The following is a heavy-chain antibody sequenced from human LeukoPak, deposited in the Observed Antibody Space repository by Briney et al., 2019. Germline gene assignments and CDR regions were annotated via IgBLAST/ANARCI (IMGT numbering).Heavy chain of an antibody. D-gene: IGHD2-8*01. CDR3: ARGRSVNWFDP. Sequence: SQTLSLTRAISGDSVSSNSAAWNWISQSPSRGLEWLGRTYYRSKWYNDSAVSVKSRITINPDTTKNQFSLQLNSVTPEDTAVYYCARGRSVNWFDPWGQGTLVTVSS. CDR2: TYYRSKWYN. CDR1: GDSVSSNSAA. J-gene: IGHJ5*02. V-gene: IGHV6-1*01.